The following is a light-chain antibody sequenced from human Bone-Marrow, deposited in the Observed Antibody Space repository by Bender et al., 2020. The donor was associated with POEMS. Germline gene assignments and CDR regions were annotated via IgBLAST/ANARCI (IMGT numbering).Light chain of an antibody. CDR1: SSKFGSYP. CDR3: ATWDDSLNGWV. CDR2: NNS. V-gene: IGLV1-44*01. J-gene: IGLJ3*02. Sequence: QSVLHQPPSASGTPGQRVTISCSGSSSKFGSYPVNWYQQLPGAAPKLVIFNNSQRPSGVPDRFSGSNSGTSASLAISGLLSDDEGDFYCATWDDSLNGWVFGGGTKLTVL.